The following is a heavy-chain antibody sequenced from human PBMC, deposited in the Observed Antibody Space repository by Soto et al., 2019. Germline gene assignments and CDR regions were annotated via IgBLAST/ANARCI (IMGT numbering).Heavy chain of an antibody. Sequence: QLQLQESGPGLVKPSETLSLTCTVSGGSIRSSDYYWAWIRQSPRKGLEWLGSLDYTGTTFNNPALRSRITISIYTSNNTFSLRLTSVTAADAGVYYCAREDRFEVVGPRGNWGQGAPVTVSS. CDR2: LDYTGTT. CDR3: AREDRFEVVGPRGN. V-gene: IGHV4-39*02. D-gene: IGHD1-26*01. J-gene: IGHJ1*01. CDR1: GGSIRSSDYY.